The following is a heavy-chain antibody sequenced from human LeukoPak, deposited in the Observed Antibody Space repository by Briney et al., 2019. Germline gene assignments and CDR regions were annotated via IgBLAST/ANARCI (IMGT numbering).Heavy chain of an antibody. D-gene: IGHD6-13*01. CDR3: ATGPIASYSSSWYGMDV. CDR2: FDPEDGET. Sequence: ASVKVSCKVSGYTLTELSMHWVRQAPGKGLEWMGGFDPEDGETIYAQKFQGRVTMTEDTSTDTAYMELSSLRSEDTAVYYCATGPIASYSSSWYGMDVWGQGTTATVSS. V-gene: IGHV1-24*01. CDR1: GYTLTELS. J-gene: IGHJ6*02.